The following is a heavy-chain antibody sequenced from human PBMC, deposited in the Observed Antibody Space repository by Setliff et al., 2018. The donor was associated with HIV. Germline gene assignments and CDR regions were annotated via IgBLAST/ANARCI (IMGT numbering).Heavy chain of an antibody. Sequence: ASVKVSCKASGYTFTSYGISWVRQAPGEGLAWMGWISAYNGNTNYAQNVQGRVTVTMDTSTSTAYMELRSLKSDDTAVYYCARGKTWLRFLDYWGQGTLVTVS. CDR1: GYTFTSYG. CDR2: ISAYNGNT. V-gene: IGHV1-18*01. CDR3: ARGKTWLRFLDY. J-gene: IGHJ4*02. D-gene: IGHD5-12*01.